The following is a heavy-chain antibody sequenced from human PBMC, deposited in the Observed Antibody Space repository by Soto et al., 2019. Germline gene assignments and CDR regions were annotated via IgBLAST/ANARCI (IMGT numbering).Heavy chain of an antibody. CDR1: VFTFNRNW. CDR2: IKNDGSST. V-gene: IGHV3-74*01. CDR3: AKFDDDYYYMDV. D-gene: IGHD1-1*01. J-gene: IGHJ6*03. Sequence: GGSLRLSCAASVFTFNRNWMHWVRQAPGKGLVWVSRIKNDGSSTSYADSVKGRFSISRDNGKNTLYLQMNSLRVEDTAVYYCAKFDDDYYYMDVWGKGTTVTVSS.